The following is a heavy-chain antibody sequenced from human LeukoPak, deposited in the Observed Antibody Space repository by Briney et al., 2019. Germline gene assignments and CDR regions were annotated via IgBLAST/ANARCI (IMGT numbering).Heavy chain of an antibody. CDR1: GYTFTSLD. D-gene: IGHD1-14*01. J-gene: IGHJ3*01. CDR3: ARGWHVDRDGAFDV. V-gene: IGHV1-8*01. Sequence: ASVKVSCKASGYTFTSLDINWVRQATGQGLEWMGWMNSNSGNTGYAQKFQGRVTMTRDTSVDTAYMELNSLISEDTAMYYCARGWHVDRDGAFDVWGQGTMVTVSP. CDR2: MNSNSGNT.